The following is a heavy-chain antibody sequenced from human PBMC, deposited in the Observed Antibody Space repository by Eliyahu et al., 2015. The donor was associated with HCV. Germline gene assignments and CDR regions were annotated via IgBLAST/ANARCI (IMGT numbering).Heavy chain of an antibody. CDR2: XSGSXGST. CDR3: AKDSSGYHAY. J-gene: IGHJ4*02. Sequence: EVQLLESGGGLVQPGGSLRLSCAASXFTFSSYAMSWVRQAPGKGLEWVSAXSGSXGSTYYADSVKGRFTIPRDNSKNTLYMQMNSLRAEDTAVYYCAKDSSGYHAYWGQGTVVTVSS. CDR1: XFTFSSYA. D-gene: IGHD3-22*01. V-gene: IGHV3-23*01.